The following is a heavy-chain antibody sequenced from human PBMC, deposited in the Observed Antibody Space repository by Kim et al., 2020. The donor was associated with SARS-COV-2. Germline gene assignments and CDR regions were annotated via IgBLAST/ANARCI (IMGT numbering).Heavy chain of an antibody. CDR2: IYSGGST. D-gene: IGHD5-12*01. Sequence: GGSLRLSCAASGFTVSSNYMSWVRQAPGKGLEWVSVIYSGGSTYDADSVKGRFTISRDNSKNTLYLQMNSLRAEDTAVYYCARAGGYSGYDDYYFDYWGQGTLVTVSS. J-gene: IGHJ4*02. CDR1: GFTVSSNY. V-gene: IGHV3-66*01. CDR3: ARAGGYSGYDDYYFDY.